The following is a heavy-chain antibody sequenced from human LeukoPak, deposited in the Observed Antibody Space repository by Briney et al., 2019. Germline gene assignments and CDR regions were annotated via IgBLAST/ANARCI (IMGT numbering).Heavy chain of an antibody. CDR1: GGSISSGDYY. J-gene: IGHJ4*02. CDR3: AREVVVVITTVPAYYLDY. D-gene: IGHD3-22*01. V-gene: IGHV4-30-4*01. Sequence: PSETLSLTRTVSGGSISSGDYYWSWIRQPPGKGLEWIGYIYYSGSTYYNPSLKSRVTISVDTSKNQFSLKLGSVTAADTAVYYCAREVVVVITTVPAYYLDYWGQGTLVTVSS. CDR2: IYYSGST.